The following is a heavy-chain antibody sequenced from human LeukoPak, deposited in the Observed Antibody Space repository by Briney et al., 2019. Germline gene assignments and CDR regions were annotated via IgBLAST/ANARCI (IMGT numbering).Heavy chain of an antibody. Sequence: KSSETLSLTCAVSGYSISSGYYWGWIRQPPGKGLEWIGSIYHSGSTYYNPSLKSRVTISVDTSKNQFSLKLSSVTAADTAVYYCARQLDCSSTRCRYYYYYYMDVWGKGTTVTVSS. CDR3: ARQLDCSSTRCRYYYYYYMDV. CDR1: GYSISSGYY. V-gene: IGHV4-38-2*01. D-gene: IGHD2-2*01. J-gene: IGHJ6*03. CDR2: IYHSGST.